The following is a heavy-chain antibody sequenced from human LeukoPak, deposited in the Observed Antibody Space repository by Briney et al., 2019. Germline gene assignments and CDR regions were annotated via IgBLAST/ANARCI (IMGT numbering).Heavy chain of an antibody. CDR1: GFTFSDYY. J-gene: IGHJ4*02. CDR3: ASLPSHYDYVWGNYRNDY. CDR2: ISSSGNII. V-gene: IGHV3-11*04. Sequence: NPGGSLRLSCAASGFTFSDYYMNWIRQAPGKGLEWVSYISSSGNIIYYADSVKGRFTISRDNAKDSLYLQMNSLRAEDTAVYYCASLPSHYDYVWGNYRNDYWGREPWSPSPQ. D-gene: IGHD3-16*02.